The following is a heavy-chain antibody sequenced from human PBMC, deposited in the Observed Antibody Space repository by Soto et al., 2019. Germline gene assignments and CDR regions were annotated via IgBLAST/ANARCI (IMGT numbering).Heavy chain of an antibody. CDR3: ARPSGSYSYYYGMDV. V-gene: IGHV4-59*01. D-gene: IGHD1-26*01. Sequence: SETLSLTCTVSGASIRSFFWTWIRQPPGRGLEWIVNIYYSVSTNYNPSLKNRVTMSVDTSKNQFSLMLTSVTAADTAVYYCARPSGSYSYYYGMDVWGQGTTVTVSS. J-gene: IGHJ6*02. CDR2: IYYSVST. CDR1: GASIRSFF.